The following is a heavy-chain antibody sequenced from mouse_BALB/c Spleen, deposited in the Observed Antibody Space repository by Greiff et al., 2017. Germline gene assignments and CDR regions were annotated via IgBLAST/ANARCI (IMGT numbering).Heavy chain of an antibody. J-gene: IGHJ1*01. D-gene: IGHD1-1*01. CDR1: GYAFTNYL. V-gene: IGHV1-54*01. CDR3: ARGPYYGYRYFEV. Sequence: QVQLQQSGAELVRPGTSVKVSCKASGYAFTNYLIEWVKQRPGQGLEWIGVINPGSGGTNYNEKFKGKATLTADKSSSTAYMQLSSLTSDDSAVYFCARGPYYGYRYFEVWGAGTTVTVSS. CDR2: INPGSGGT.